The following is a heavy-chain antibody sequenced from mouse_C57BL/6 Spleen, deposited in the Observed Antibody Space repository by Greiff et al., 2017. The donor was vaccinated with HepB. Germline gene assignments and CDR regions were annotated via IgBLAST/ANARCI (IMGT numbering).Heavy chain of an antibody. CDR2: INPSSGYT. Sequence: VQLQESGAELARPGASVKMSCKASGYTFTSYTMHWVKQRPGQGLEWIGYINPSSGYTKYNQKFKDKATLTADKSSSTAYMQLSSLTSEDSAVYYCARDDDPPWFAYWGQGTLVTVSA. D-gene: IGHD2-3*01. CDR1: GYTFTSYT. V-gene: IGHV1-4*01. J-gene: IGHJ3*01. CDR3: ARDDDPPWFAY.